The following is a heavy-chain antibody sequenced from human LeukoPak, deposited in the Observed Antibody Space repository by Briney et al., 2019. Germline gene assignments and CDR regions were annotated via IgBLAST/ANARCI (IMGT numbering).Heavy chain of an antibody. V-gene: IGHV3-23*01. D-gene: IGHD3-10*01. Sequence: RTGGSLRLSCAASGFLFSSYGMSWVRQAPGKGLEWVSAISGSGCSTYYADSVKGRFTISRDNSKNTLYLQMNSLRAEGTAVYYCAKDLPITMVTIGWFDPWGQGTLVTVSS. CDR1: GFLFSSYG. CDR3: AKDLPITMVTIGWFDP. J-gene: IGHJ5*02. CDR2: ISGSGCST.